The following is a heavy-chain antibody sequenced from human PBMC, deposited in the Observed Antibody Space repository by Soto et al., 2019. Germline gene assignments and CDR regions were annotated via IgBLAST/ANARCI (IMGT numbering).Heavy chain of an antibody. CDR2: IYYSGST. V-gene: IGHV4-31*02. CDR1: GGSISSGGYY. J-gene: IGHJ4*02. D-gene: IGHD2-15*01. CDR3: ARETYCSGGSCYFNY. Sequence: SETLSLTXTVSGGSISSGGYYWSWIRQHPGKGLEWIGYIYYSGSTYYNPSLKSRVTISVDTSKNQFSLKLSSVTAADTAVYYCARETYCSGGSCYFNYWGQGTLVTVSS.